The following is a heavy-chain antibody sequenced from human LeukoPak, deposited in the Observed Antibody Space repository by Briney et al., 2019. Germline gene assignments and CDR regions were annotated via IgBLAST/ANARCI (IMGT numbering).Heavy chain of an antibody. CDR2: IYYSGST. CDR1: GGSISSSSYY. J-gene: IGHJ4*02. V-gene: IGHV4-39*07. D-gene: IGHD3-10*01. Sequence: SETLSLTCTVSGGSISSSSYYWGWIRQPPGKGLEWIGSIYYSGSTYYSPSLKSRVTISVDTSKNQFSLRLTSVTAADTAVYYCARARGMVRGARHGNYFDYWGQGTLVTVSS. CDR3: ARARGMVRGARHGNYFDY.